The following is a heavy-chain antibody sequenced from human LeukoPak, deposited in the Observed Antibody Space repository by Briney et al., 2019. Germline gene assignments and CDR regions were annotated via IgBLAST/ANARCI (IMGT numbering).Heavy chain of an antibody. CDR3: ARRQLIGYKSSWYPRYYYYGMDV. CDR1: GFTFSSYA. D-gene: IGHD6-13*01. V-gene: IGHV3-30*04. CDR2: ISYDGRNK. J-gene: IGHJ6*02. Sequence: QSGGSLRLSCAASGFTFSSYAMHWVRQAPGKGLEWVAVISYDGRNKYDGDSVKGRFTISRDNSKNTLYLQMNSLRAEDTAVYYCARRQLIGYKSSWYPRYYYYGMDVWGQGTTVTVSS.